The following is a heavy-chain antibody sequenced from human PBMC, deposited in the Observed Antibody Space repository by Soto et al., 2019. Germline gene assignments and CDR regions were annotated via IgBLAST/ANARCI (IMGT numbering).Heavy chain of an antibody. D-gene: IGHD3-10*01. J-gene: IGHJ6*03. V-gene: IGHV3-30*18. CDR2: ISYDGSNK. CDR1: GFTFSSYG. Sequence: PGGSRRLSCAASGFTFSSYGMHWVRQAPCKGLEWVAVISYDGSNKYYADSVKGRFTISRDNSKNTLYLQMNSLRAEDTAVYYCAKDLRLRHGSGSDHYYYYYMDVWGKGTTVTVSS. CDR3: AKDLRLRHGSGSDHYYYYYMDV.